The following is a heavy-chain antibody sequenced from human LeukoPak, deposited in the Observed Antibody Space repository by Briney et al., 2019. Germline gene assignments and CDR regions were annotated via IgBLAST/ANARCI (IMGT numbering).Heavy chain of an antibody. D-gene: IGHD6-19*01. CDR3: ARDNRRHYTSGPNPDSLH. V-gene: IGHV3-9*01. J-gene: IGHJ4*02. Sequence: GGSLRLSCAASGFTFDDYAMHWVRQAPGKGLEWVSGISWNSGSIGYADSVKGRFTISRDNAKNSLYLQMDSLRVEDTAFYYCARDNRRHYTSGPNPDSLHWGQGALVTVSS. CDR1: GFTFDDYA. CDR2: ISWNSGSI.